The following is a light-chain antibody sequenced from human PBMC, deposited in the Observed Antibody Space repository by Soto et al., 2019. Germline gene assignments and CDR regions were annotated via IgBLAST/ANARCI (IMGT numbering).Light chain of an antibody. V-gene: IGLV2-8*01. CDR3: SSYAGSNNYV. Sequence: QSALTQPPSAPASPVQSVNIPCPGTSSDVGGYNYVSWYQHHPGKAPKLMIYDVSKRPSGVPDRFSGSKSGNTASLTVSGLQAEDEADYYCSSYAGSNNYVFGTGT. J-gene: IGLJ1*01. CDR2: DVS. CDR1: SSDVGGYNY.